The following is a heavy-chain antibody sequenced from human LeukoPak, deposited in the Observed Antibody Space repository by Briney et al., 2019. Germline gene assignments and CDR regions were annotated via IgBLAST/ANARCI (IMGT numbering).Heavy chain of an antibody. CDR1: GFTFSSYS. D-gene: IGHD1-26*01. V-gene: IGHV3-48*04. J-gene: IGHJ4*02. CDR3: ARDALVGTTALPGY. Sequence: GGSLRLSCAASGFTFSSYSMNWVRQAPGGGLEWVSYISSSSSTIYYADSVKGRFTISRDNAKNSLYLQMNSLRAEDTAVYYCARDALVGTTALPGYWGQGTLVTVSS. CDR2: ISSSSSTI.